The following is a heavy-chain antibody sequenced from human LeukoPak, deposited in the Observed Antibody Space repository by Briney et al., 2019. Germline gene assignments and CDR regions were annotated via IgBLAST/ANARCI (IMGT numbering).Heavy chain of an antibody. CDR3: AKVATWTYFDS. CDR1: QFTFTTYA. D-gene: IGHD3/OR15-3a*01. CDR2: IGDSGVPT. V-gene: IGHV3-23*01. Sequence: GGSLRLSCAASQFTFTTYAMSWVRQAPGRGLEWVSSIGDSGVPTYYADSVKGRFTISRDNSQNTLYLQMNSLGADDTAVYYCAKVATWTYFDSWGQGTLVSVSS. J-gene: IGHJ4*02.